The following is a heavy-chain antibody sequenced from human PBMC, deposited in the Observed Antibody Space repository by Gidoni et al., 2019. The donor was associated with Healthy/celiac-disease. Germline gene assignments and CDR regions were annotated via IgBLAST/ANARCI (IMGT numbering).Heavy chain of an antibody. J-gene: IGHJ4*02. V-gene: IGHV3-49*02. D-gene: IGHD4-4*01. CDR3: TRDLGLHAFDY. Sequence: SWVRQAPGKGLEWVGFIRSKAYGGTTEYAASVKCRFTISRDDSKSIAYLQMNSLKTEDTAVYYCTRDLGLHAFDYWGQGTLVTVSS. CDR2: IRSKAYGGTT.